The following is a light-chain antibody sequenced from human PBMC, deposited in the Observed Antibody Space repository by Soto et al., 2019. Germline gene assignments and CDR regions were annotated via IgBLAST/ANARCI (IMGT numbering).Light chain of an antibody. V-gene: IGLV1-51*01. J-gene: IGLJ2*01. Sequence: QSVLTQPPSVSAAPGQKVTISCSGSSSNIGNNYVSWYQQLPGTAPKLLIYDNNKRPSGIPDRFSGSKSGPSATLDITGLQPGDEADYYCGTWDSSLSAVVFGGGTKLTVL. CDR1: SSNIGNNY. CDR3: GTWDSSLSAVV. CDR2: DNN.